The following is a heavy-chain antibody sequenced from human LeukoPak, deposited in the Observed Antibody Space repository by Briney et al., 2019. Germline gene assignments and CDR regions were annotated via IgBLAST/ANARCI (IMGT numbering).Heavy chain of an antibody. CDR1: GGSISSYY. V-gene: IGHV4-59*01. J-gene: IGHJ6*03. CDR2: IYYSGTTNYNPSL. D-gene: IGHD1-1*01. Sequence: SETLSLTCTVSGGSISSYYWSWIRQPPGKGLEWIGYIYYSGTTNYNPSLNYNPSLKSRVTISVDTSNNQFSLKLSSVTAADTAVYYCARAGSLSYYYYYMDVWGKGTTVTVPS. CDR3: ARAGSLSYYYYYMDV.